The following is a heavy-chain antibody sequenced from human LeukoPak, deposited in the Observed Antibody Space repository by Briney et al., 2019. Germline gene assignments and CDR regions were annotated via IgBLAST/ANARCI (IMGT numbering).Heavy chain of an antibody. CDR2: ISGSGGST. D-gene: IGHD6-19*01. J-gene: IGHJ5*02. CDR1: GFTFSSYA. V-gene: IGHV3-23*01. Sequence: GGSLRLSCAASGFTFSSYAMSWVRQAPGKGLEWVSAISGSGGSTYYADSVKGRFTISRDNSKNTLYLQMNSLRAEDTAVYYCAKDGGPLGSQWLVLSNWFDPWGQGTLVTVSS. CDR3: AKDGGPLGSQWLVLSNWFDP.